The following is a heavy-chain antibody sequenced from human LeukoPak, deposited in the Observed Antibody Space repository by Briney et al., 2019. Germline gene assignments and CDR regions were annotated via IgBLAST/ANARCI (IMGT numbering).Heavy chain of an antibody. J-gene: IGHJ4*02. CDR3: AGKTGVLDY. Sequence: KASETLSLTCTVSGGSISSYYWSWIRQPPGRGLEWIGYIYYSGSTNYNPSRKSRVTISVDTSKNQFSLKLSSVTAADTAVYYCAGKTGVLDYWGQGTLVTVSS. CDR1: GGSISSYY. CDR2: IYYSGST. D-gene: IGHD7-27*01. V-gene: IGHV4-59*12.